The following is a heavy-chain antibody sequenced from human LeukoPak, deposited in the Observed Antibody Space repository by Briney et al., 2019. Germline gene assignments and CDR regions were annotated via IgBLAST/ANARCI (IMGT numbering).Heavy chain of an antibody. CDR2: IIPIFGTA. J-gene: IGHJ2*01. CDR1: GGTFSSYA. CDR3: ARVSSSWYQDWYFDL. V-gene: IGHV1-69*01. Sequence: ASVKVSCKASGGTFSSYAISWVRQAPGQGLEWMGGIIPIFGTANYAQKFQGRVTITVDESTSTAYMELSSLRSEDTAVYYCARVSSSWYQDWYFDLWGRGTLVTVSS. D-gene: IGHD6-13*01.